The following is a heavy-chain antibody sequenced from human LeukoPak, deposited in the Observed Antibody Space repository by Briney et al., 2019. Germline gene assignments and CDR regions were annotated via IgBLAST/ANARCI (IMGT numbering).Heavy chain of an antibody. V-gene: IGHV1-24*01. D-gene: IGHD3-10*01. Sequence: GASVKVSCKVSGYTLTELSMHWVRQAPGTGHEWMGGFDPEDGETIYAQKFQGRVTMTEDTSTDTAYMELSSLRSEDTAVYYCATARVNSVGNVWFDPWGQGTLVTVSS. CDR2: FDPEDGET. CDR1: GYTLTELS. J-gene: IGHJ5*02. CDR3: ATARVNSVGNVWFDP.